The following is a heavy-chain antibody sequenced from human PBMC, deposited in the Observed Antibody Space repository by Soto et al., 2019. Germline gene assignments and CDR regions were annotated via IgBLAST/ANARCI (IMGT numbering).Heavy chain of an antibody. CDR3: AKEWYPSGPIDY. J-gene: IGHJ4*02. CDR1: GFTFSSYA. CDR2: ISGSGGST. V-gene: IGHV3-23*01. D-gene: IGHD6-19*01. Sequence: EVQLLESGGGLVQPGGSLRLSCAASGFTFSSYAMSWVRQAPGMGLEWVSDISGSGGSTYYADSVKGRFTISRDNSKTTLYLQMNSLRAEDTAVYYCAKEWYPSGPIDYWGQGTLVTVSS.